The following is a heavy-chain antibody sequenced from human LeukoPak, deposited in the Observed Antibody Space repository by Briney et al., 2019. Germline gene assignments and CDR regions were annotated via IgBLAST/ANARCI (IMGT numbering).Heavy chain of an antibody. Sequence: SQTLSLTCAISGDRVSSNSGVWNWIRQSPSRGLEWLGRTYYRSRWFNDSALSVKSRITIYPDTSKNQVSLQLNSVTPEDTAEYYCARGVVIAVTGTRSFYYAMDVWGPGTTVTVSS. J-gene: IGHJ6*02. CDR1: GDRVSSNSGV. D-gene: IGHD6-19*01. CDR3: ARGVVIAVTGTRSFYYAMDV. V-gene: IGHV6-1*01. CDR2: TYYRSRWFN.